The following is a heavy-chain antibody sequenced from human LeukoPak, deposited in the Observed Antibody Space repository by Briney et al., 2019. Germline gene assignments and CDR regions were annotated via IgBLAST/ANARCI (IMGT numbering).Heavy chain of an antibody. Sequence: ASVKVSCKASGYTFTGYHMHWVRQAPGQGLEWMGRINPNSGDTNYAQKFQGRVAMTRDTSISTAFMELTRLRSDDTAVYYCARDSGDYLDYWGQGTLVTVSS. J-gene: IGHJ4*02. CDR3: ARDSGDYLDY. CDR2: INPNSGDT. CDR1: GYTFTGYH. D-gene: IGHD3-10*01. V-gene: IGHV1-2*06.